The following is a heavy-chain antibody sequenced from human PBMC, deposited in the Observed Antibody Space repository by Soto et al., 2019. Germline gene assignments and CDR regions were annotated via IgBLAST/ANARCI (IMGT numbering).Heavy chain of an antibody. CDR3: ATDPHCSSTSCYYYYGMDV. Sequence: ASVKVSCKVSGYTLTELSMHWVRQAPGKGLEWMGGFDPEDGETIYAQKFQDRVTMTEDTSTDTAYMELSSLRSEDTAVYYCATDPHCSSTSCYYYYGMDVWGQGPTVTVSS. CDR2: FDPEDGET. V-gene: IGHV1-24*01. CDR1: GYTLTELS. J-gene: IGHJ6*02. D-gene: IGHD2-2*01.